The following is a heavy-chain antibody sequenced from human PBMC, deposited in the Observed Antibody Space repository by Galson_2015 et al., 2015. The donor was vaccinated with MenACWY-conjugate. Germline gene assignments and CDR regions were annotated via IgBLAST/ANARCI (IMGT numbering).Heavy chain of an antibody. CDR2: ISDSGAAT. CDR3: AKDVYMDV. V-gene: IGHV3-23*01. Sequence: SLRLSCAVSGFTFRQYAMSWVRQAPGTGLEWVAIISDSGAATHYIDSVKGRFTISRDNSKNTLYLQMSRLRAEDTALYYCAKDVYMDVWGNGTTVSVSS. CDR1: GFTFRQYA. J-gene: IGHJ6*03.